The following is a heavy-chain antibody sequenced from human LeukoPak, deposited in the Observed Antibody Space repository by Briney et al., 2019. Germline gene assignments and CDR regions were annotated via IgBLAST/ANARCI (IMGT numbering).Heavy chain of an antibody. V-gene: IGHV3-33*01. CDR3: ARDRNPVVGGDFDY. J-gene: IGHJ4*02. Sequence: GGSLRLSCVASGFTFSSYGMHWVRQAPGKGLEWVAVIWYDGSNKYYADSVKGRFTISRDNSKNTLYLQMNSLRAEDTAVYYCARDRNPVVGGDFDYWGQGTLVTVSS. CDR1: GFTFSSYG. D-gene: IGHD2-15*01. CDR2: IWYDGSNK.